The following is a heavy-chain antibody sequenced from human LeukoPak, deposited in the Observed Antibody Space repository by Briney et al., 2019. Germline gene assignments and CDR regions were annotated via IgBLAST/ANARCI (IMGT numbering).Heavy chain of an antibody. CDR1: GGSVSSYY. Sequence: PSETLSLTCSVSGGSVSSYYWSWIRQSPGKGLEWIGYIHNSGRTNYNPSLKSRVTGFVDTSKNQVSLRLSSVTAADTAVYYCARHGTISSESYFDYWGQGTPVTVSS. D-gene: IGHD1-14*01. CDR3: ARHGTISSESYFDY. V-gene: IGHV4-59*08. CDR2: IHNSGRT. J-gene: IGHJ4*02.